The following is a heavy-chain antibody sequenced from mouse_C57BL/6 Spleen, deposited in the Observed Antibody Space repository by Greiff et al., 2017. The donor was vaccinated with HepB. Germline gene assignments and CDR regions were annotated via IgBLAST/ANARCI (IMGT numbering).Heavy chain of an antibody. V-gene: IGHV1-64*01. D-gene: IGHD2-5*01. CDR3: AVYYSNYGDDY. CDR1: GYTFTSYW. CDR2: IHPTSGST. Sequence: QVQLQQPGAELVKPGASVKLSCKASGYTFTSYWMHWVKQRPGQGREWIGMIHPTSGSTNYNEKFKSKATLTVDKSSSTAYMQLSSLTSEDSAVYYCAVYYSNYGDDYWGQGTTLTVSS. J-gene: IGHJ2*01.